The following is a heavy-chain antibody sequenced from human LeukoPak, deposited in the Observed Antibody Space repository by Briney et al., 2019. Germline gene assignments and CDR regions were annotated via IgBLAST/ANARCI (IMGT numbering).Heavy chain of an antibody. J-gene: IGHJ4*02. Sequence: GGSLRLSCAASGFTFSSFAMSWVRQAPGKGLEWVSSVSDSDENTYYADSVKGRFTISRDNSKNTLFLQMNSLRAEDTAVYYCARDVPGPGAHYFDYWGQGTLVTVSS. D-gene: IGHD3-10*01. CDR2: VSDSDENT. CDR3: ARDVPGPGAHYFDY. CDR1: GFTFSSFA. V-gene: IGHV3-23*01.